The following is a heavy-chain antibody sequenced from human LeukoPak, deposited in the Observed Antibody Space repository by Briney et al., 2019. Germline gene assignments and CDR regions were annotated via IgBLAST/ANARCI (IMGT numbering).Heavy chain of an antibody. CDR3: AKARAGDITAAFNY. Sequence: GGSLRLSCAASGFTFNTYAMSWVRQAPGKGLEWVSGITSGANTYYADSMKGRFTISRDNSENTLNLQMNSLRAEDTAIYYCAKARAGDITAAFNYWGQGTLVTVSS. CDR2: ITSGANT. CDR1: GFTFNTYA. J-gene: IGHJ4*02. D-gene: IGHD6-13*01. V-gene: IGHV3-23*01.